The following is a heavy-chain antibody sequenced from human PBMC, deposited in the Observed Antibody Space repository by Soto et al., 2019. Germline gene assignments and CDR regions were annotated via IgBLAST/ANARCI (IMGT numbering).Heavy chain of an antibody. CDR3: VRSGDDYGSYIDY. CDR2: INHRGNS. V-gene: IGHV4-38-2*01. Sequence: SETLSLTCDVSGYSISSGYYWAWVRQPPGKGMEWIGSINHRGNSYYNPSLKSRVTISVDTSKNQGSLKVSSVTAADTAVYYCVRSGDDYGSYIDYWGQGTLVTVSS. J-gene: IGHJ4*02. D-gene: IGHD4-17*01. CDR1: GYSISSGYY.